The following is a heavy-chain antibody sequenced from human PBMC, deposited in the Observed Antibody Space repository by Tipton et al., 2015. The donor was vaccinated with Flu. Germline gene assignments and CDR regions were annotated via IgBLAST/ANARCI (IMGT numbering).Heavy chain of an antibody. CDR1: GGSISSYY. V-gene: IGHV4-59*01. Sequence: TLSLTCTVSGGSISSYYWGWIRQPPGKGLEWIGYSYYSGSTNYNPSLKCRVTISVDTSKNQFSLKLSSVTAADTAVYYCARDSPDWGFDYWGQGTLVTVSS. D-gene: IGHD3/OR15-3a*01. CDR2: SYYSGST. J-gene: IGHJ4*02. CDR3: ARDSPDWGFDY.